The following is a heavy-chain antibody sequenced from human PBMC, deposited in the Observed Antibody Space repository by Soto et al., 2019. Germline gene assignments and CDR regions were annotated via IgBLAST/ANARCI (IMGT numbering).Heavy chain of an antibody. D-gene: IGHD1-26*01. CDR1: GFTFSSYA. Sequence: EVQLLESGGGLVQSGGSLRLSCAASGFTFSSYAMSWVRQAPGKGLEWVSAISGSGGSTYYADSVKGRFTISRDNSKNTLYLQMNSLRAEDTAVYYCAKTPSGSYYVDYWGQGTLVTVSS. CDR2: ISGSGGST. J-gene: IGHJ4*02. V-gene: IGHV3-23*01. CDR3: AKTPSGSYYVDY.